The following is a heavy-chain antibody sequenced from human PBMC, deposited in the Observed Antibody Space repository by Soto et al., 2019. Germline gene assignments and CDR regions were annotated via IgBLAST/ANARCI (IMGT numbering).Heavy chain of an antibody. Sequence: QVQLVQSGAEVKEPGASVKVSCKASGYTFTNYYMHWVRQAPGQGLEWMGWINPNSGDSKYAQKFQGWVTMTRDTXXGTAYMELSRLTSDDTAVYYCALGNSDYGSGSLDYWGQGTLVTVSS. V-gene: IGHV1-2*04. D-gene: IGHD3-10*01. CDR1: GYTFTNYY. CDR3: ALGNSDYGSGSLDY. J-gene: IGHJ4*02. CDR2: INPNSGDS.